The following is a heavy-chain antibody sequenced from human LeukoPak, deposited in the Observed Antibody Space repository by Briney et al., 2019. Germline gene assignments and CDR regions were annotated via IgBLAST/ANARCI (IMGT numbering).Heavy chain of an antibody. D-gene: IGHD6-19*01. Sequence: SVKVSRKASGGTFSSYSISWVRQAPGQGLGWMGGIIPIFDTADYAQKFQGRVTITADESTSTAYMELSSLRSEDTAVYYRARGWSSGWQDFDYWGQGTLVTVSS. CDR1: GGTFSSYS. CDR3: ARGWSSGWQDFDY. CDR2: IIPIFDTA. J-gene: IGHJ4*02. V-gene: IGHV1-69*13.